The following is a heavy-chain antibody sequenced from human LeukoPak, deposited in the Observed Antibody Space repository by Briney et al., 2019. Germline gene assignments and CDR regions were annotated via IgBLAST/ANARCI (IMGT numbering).Heavy chain of an antibody. D-gene: IGHD5-18*01. J-gene: IGHJ4*02. CDR2: ISGDSRDI. Sequence: GGSLRLSCAASGFTFSSYSMNWVRQAPGKGLEWVASISGDSRDIYYADSVKGLFTISRDNAKSTLYLRMNYLSGEDTAVYYCARDSIGYSYGLWGQGTMVTVSS. CDR3: ARDSIGYSYGL. CDR1: GFTFSSYS. V-gene: IGHV3-21*06.